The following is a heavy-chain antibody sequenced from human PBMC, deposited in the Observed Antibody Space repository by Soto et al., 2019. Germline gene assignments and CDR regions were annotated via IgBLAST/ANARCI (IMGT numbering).Heavy chain of an antibody. D-gene: IGHD4-17*01. Sequence: SETMSLTWTFSGFTISSIIYCLGWIRQPPGKGLEWIGSIYYSGSTYYNPSLKSRVTISVDTSKNQFSLKLSSVTAADTAVYYCARHWWRSRTTVTTPSRIYYYYYYGMDVWGQGTTVTGSS. V-gene: IGHV4-39*01. J-gene: IGHJ6*02. CDR3: ARHWWRSRTTVTTPSRIYYYYYYGMDV. CDR1: GFTISSIIYC. CDR2: IYYSGST.